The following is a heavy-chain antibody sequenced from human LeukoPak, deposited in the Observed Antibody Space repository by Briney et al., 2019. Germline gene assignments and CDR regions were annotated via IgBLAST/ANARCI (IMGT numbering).Heavy chain of an antibody. Sequence: GESLKISCKGSGYSFTSYWIGWVRQMPGKGLEWMGIIYPGDSDTRYSPSFQGQVTISADKSISTAYLQWSSLKASDTAMYHCARHARPGATDYYYYGMDVWGQGTTVTVSS. CDR2: IYPGDSDT. J-gene: IGHJ6*02. CDR1: GYSFTSYW. V-gene: IGHV5-51*01. D-gene: IGHD1-26*01. CDR3: ARHARPGATDYYYYGMDV.